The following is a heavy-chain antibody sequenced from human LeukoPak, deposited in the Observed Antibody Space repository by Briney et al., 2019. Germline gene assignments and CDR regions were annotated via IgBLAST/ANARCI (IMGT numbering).Heavy chain of an antibody. J-gene: IGHJ4*02. Sequence: PSETLSLTCAVSGGSISSGGHYWSWIRQRPAKGLEWIGFIFYSGHTYYSPSLESRVTVSVDTSKNQFSLKLSSVTAADTAVYYCARTYVGGHYSDSWGQGSLVTVSS. V-gene: IGHV4-31*11. CDR1: GGSISSGGHY. CDR3: ARTYVGGHYSDS. D-gene: IGHD3-16*01. CDR2: IFYSGHT.